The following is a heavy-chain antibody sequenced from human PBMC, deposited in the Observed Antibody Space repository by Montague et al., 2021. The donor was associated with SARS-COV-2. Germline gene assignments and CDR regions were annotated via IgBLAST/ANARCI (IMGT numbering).Heavy chain of an antibody. CDR3: ARDLRWRYGYGMDV. J-gene: IGHJ6*02. Sequence: CAISGDSVSSDSAAWNWVRQSPSRGLEWLGRTYYRSNWYNDYAVXXKSRITIKSGTSKNQISLQLNSVTPEDTAVYYCARDLRWRYGYGMDVWGQGTTVTVSS. CDR1: GDSVSSDSAA. CDR2: TYYRSNWYN. D-gene: IGHD3-16*01. V-gene: IGHV6-1*01.